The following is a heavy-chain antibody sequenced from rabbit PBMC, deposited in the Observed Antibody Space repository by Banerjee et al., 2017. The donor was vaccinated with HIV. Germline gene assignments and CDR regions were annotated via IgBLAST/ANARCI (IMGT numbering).Heavy chain of an antibody. D-gene: IGHD1-1*01. CDR3: SRSSSSSYYWGL. J-gene: IGHJ3*01. CDR2: IYGGSSDTT. Sequence: QEQLEESGGDLVKPGASLTLTCTASGFSFSSYYYMCWVRQAPGKGLEWIACIYGGSSDTTQYASWAKGRFTISKTSSTTVTLQMTSLTAADTATYFCSRSSSSSYYWGLWGQGTLVTVS. V-gene: IGHV1S45*01. CDR1: GFSFSSYYY.